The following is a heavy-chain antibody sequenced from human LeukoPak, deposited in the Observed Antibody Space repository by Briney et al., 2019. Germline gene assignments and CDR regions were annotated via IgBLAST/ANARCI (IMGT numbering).Heavy chain of an antibody. CDR3: AHAPGYSSGWYDYRFDY. CDR1: GFSLSTSGVG. CDR2: IYWDDDK. Sequence: ESGPTLVKPTQTLTLTCTSSGFSLSTSGVGVGWIRQPPGKALEWLALIYWDDDKRYRPSLKSRLTITKDTSKNQVVLTMTNMDPVDTATYYCAHAPGYSSGWYDYRFDYWGQGTLVTVSS. V-gene: IGHV2-5*02. J-gene: IGHJ4*02. D-gene: IGHD6-19*01.